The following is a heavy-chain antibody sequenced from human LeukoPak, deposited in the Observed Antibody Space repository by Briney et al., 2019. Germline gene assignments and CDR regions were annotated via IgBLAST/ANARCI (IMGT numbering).Heavy chain of an antibody. Sequence: SETLSLTCAVSGGTLTSGGYSWSWIRQSPGKALEWIGYIYYSGSAYYNPSLKSRVDISFDTSKYQFSLRMTSVTAADSAIYFCARIRISSTSQNYFDPWGQGTLVTVSS. J-gene: IGHJ5*02. CDR3: ARIRISSTSQNYFDP. V-gene: IGHV4-30-4*07. CDR2: IYYSGSA. CDR1: GGTLTSGGYS. D-gene: IGHD2-2*01.